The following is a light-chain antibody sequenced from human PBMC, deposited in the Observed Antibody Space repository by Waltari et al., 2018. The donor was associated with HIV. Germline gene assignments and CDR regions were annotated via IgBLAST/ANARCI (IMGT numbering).Light chain of an antibody. CDR1: SASVSTSFF. CDR2: NTD. CDR3: VLYVRSGRV. V-gene: IGLV8-61*01. J-gene: IGLJ2*01. Sequence: QTVVTQEPSLSVSPGKTITLTCGLSSASVSTSFFPSWYQLTPGQPPRSLLYNTDVRSSGVPDRFSGSIVGNKAALTITGAQAEDESVYYCVLYVRSGRVFGGGTRLTVL.